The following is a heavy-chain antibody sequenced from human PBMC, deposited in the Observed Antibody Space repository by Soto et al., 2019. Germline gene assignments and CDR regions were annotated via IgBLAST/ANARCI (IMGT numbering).Heavy chain of an antibody. J-gene: IGHJ4*02. CDR2: VSYDGSNK. CDR1: GFTFSSYG. D-gene: IGHD6-13*01. CDR3: AKDNRQQLAKGGGLFDY. Sequence: VQLVESGGGVVQPGRSLRLSCAASGFTFSSYGMHWVRQAPGKGLEWVAVVSYDGSNKYFADSVKGRFTISRDNSKNTLYLQMSGLRPEDTAVYYCAKDNRQQLAKGGGLFDYWGQGTLVTVSS. V-gene: IGHV3-30*18.